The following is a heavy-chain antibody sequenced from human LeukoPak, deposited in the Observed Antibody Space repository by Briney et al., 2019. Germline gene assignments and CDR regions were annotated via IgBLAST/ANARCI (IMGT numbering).Heavy chain of an antibody. V-gene: IGHV3-7*01. D-gene: IGHD3-9*01. J-gene: IGHJ3*02. CDR2: IKEDGSEK. CDR3: AGGPVRYPI. Sequence: PGGSLRLSCAASGFTFSTYALSWVRQAPGKGLEWVANIKEDGSEKYYVDSVKGRFTISRDNAKNSLYLQMSSLRAEDTAVYYCAGGPVRYPIWGQGTMVTVSS. CDR1: GFTFSTYA.